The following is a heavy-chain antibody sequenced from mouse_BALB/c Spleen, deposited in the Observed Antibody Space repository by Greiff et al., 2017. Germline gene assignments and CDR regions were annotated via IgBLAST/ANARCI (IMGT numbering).Heavy chain of an antibody. V-gene: IGHV3-6*02. CDR3: ASDGNFYTYYAMDY. D-gene: IGHD2-1*01. J-gene: IGHJ4*01. CDR1: GYSITSGYY. Sequence: EVQLVESGPGLVKPSQSLSLTCSVTGYSITSGYYWNWIRQFPGNKLEWMGYISYDGSNNYNPSLKNRISITRDTSKNQFFLKLNSVTTEDTATYYCASDGNFYTYYAMDYWGQGTSVTVSS. CDR2: ISYDGSN.